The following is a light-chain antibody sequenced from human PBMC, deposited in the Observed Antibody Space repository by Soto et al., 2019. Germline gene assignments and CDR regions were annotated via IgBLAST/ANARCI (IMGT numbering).Light chain of an antibody. CDR2: SNN. Sequence: QSVLTQPPSASGTPGQRVTISCSGSSSNIGSNTVNWYQQLPGTAPKLLIYSNNQRPSGVPDRFSGSKSGTSAFLAISGLQSEDEADYYCAAWDDSLNAYVFGTGTKVTVL. CDR3: AAWDDSLNAYV. V-gene: IGLV1-44*01. CDR1: SSNIGSNT. J-gene: IGLJ1*01.